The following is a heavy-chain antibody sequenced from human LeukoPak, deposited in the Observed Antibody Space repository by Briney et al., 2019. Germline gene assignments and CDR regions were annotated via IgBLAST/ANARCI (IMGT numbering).Heavy chain of an antibody. CDR3: TTANRGYSYGPHDY. D-gene: IGHD5-18*01. CDR1: AFTFSSYG. V-gene: IGHV3-15*01. Sequence: TGGSLRLSCAASAFTFSSYGMHWVRQAPGKGLEWVGRIKSKTDGGTTDYAAPVKGRFTISRDDSKNTLYLQMNSLKTEDTAVYYCTTANRGYSYGPHDYWGQGTLVTVSS. J-gene: IGHJ4*02. CDR2: IKSKTDGGTT.